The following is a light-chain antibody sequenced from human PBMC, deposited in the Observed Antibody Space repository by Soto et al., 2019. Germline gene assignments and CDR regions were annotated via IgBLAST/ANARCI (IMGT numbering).Light chain of an antibody. CDR1: QSVTSGY. CDR3: QQYVTSPYI. J-gene: IGKJ2*01. V-gene: IGKV3-20*01. CDR2: GAS. Sequence: EIVLTQSPGTLSLSPGERATLSCRASQSVTSGYLAWYQQQPNQAPRLLIYGASYRATDIPDRFSGGGSGTDFTLTISRLEPEDFAVYYCQQYVTSPYIFGQGTKLEIK.